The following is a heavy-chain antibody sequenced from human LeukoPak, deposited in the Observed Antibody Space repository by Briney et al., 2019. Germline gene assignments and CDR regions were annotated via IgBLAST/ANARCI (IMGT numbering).Heavy chain of an antibody. D-gene: IGHD6-13*01. CDR3: ARGQQQLDPFDY. CDR1: GGSFSGYY. CDR2: INHSGST. J-gene: IGHJ4*02. V-gene: IGHV4-34*01. Sequence: PSETLSLTCAVYGGSFSGYYWSWIRQPPGKGLEWIGEINHSGSTNYNPSLKSRVTISVDTSKNQFSLKLSSVTAADTAVYYCARGQQQLDPFDYWGQGTLVTVSS.